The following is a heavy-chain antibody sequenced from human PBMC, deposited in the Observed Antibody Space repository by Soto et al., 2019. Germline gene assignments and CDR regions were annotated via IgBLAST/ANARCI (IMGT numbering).Heavy chain of an antibody. CDR1: GYTFTSYG. V-gene: IGHV1-18*01. CDR3: ATDIPQFDT. J-gene: IGHJ5*01. CDR2: ISAYNGNT. D-gene: IGHD2-21*01. Sequence: QVQLVQSGAEVKKPGASVKVSCKASGYTFTSYGISWVRQAPGQGLEWMGWISAYNGNTKYAQKVQGRVTMTTDTPTNTAYTELRSLSSDATAVYYGATDIPQFDTGGHGTLVTVSS.